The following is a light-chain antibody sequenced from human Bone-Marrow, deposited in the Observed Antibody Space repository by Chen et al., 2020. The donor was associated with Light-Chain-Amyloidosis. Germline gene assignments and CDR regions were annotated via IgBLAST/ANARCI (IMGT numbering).Light chain of an antibody. CDR3: QVWDRSSDRPV. CDR2: DDS. Sequence: SYVLTQPSSVSVAPRQTAKNACGGNNIGSTSVHWYQQTPGQAPLLVVYDDSDRPSGIPERLSGSNSGNTATLTISRVEAGDEADYYCQVWDRSSDRPVFGGGTKLTVL. V-gene: IGLV3-21*02. J-gene: IGLJ3*02. CDR1: NIGSTS.